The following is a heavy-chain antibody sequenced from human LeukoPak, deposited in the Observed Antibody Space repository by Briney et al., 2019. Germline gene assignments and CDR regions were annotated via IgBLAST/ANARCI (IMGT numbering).Heavy chain of an antibody. V-gene: IGHV4-38-2*02. CDR1: GYSISSGYY. Sequence: SETLSLTRTVSGYSISSGYYWGWIRQPPGKGLEWIGSIYHSGSTYYNPSLKSRVTISVDTSKNQFSLKLSSVTAADTAVYYCARDQPIRISGWVPPFDYWGQGTLVTVSS. CDR2: IYHSGST. J-gene: IGHJ4*02. CDR3: ARDQPIRISGWVPPFDY. D-gene: IGHD1-26*01.